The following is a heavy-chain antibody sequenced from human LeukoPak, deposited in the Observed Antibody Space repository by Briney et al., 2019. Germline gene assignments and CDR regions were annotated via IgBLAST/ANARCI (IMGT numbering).Heavy chain of an antibody. CDR3: ARAWRGCIGGRCPYYFDY. CDR2: IDTAGDT. CDR1: GFTFSNYD. Sequence: QPGGSLRLSCAASGFTFSNYDMQWVRQPTGKGLEWVSAIDTAGDTYYPDSVRGRFTFSRENAKNSLSLQMNSLGAEDTAVYYCARAWRGCIGGRCPYYFDYWGQGTLVTVSS. J-gene: IGHJ4*02. D-gene: IGHD2-15*01. V-gene: IGHV3-13*01.